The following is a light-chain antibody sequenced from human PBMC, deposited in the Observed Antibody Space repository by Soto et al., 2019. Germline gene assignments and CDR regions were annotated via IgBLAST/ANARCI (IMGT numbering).Light chain of an antibody. CDR3: QQRSNWPLFT. CDR2: DAS. CDR1: QSVSSY. V-gene: IGKV3-11*01. Sequence: EIVLTQSPATLSCSPGERATLSCRASQSVSSYLAWYQQKPGQAPRLLIYDASNRATGIPARFSGSGSGTDFTLTISSLEPEDFAVYYCQQRSNWPLFTFGPGTKVDIK. J-gene: IGKJ3*01.